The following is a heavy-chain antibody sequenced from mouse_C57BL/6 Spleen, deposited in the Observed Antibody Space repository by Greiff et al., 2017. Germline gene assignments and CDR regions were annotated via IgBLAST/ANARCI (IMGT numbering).Heavy chain of an antibody. CDR1: GYSFTGYY. CDR2: INPSTGGT. CDR3: ARRGHYYGSSYDAMDY. Sequence: EVKLMESGPELVKPGASVKISCKASGYSFTGYYMNWVKQSPEKSLEWIGEINPSTGGTTYNQKFKAKATLTVDKSSSTAYMQLKSLTSEDSAVYYCARRGHYYGSSYDAMDYWGQGTSVTVSS. V-gene: IGHV1-42*01. D-gene: IGHD1-1*01. J-gene: IGHJ4*01.